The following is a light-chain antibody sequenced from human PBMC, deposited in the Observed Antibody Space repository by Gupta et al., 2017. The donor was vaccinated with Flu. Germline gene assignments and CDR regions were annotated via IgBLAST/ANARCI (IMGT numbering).Light chain of an antibody. J-gene: IGKJ2*01. CDR1: QSVRRK. CDR3: QQYNDWPLYT. Sequence: TLSVSPGERATLSCRASQSVRRKLAWYKQKPGQAPRLLIYDACTRDTGIPARFSGSGSGTEFTLTISSRQSEDFAVYYCQQYNDWPLYTFGQGTKLEIK. CDR2: DAC. V-gene: IGKV3-15*01.